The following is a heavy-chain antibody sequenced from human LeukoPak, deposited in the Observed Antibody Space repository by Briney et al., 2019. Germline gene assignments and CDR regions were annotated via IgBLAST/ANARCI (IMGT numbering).Heavy chain of an antibody. D-gene: IGHD6-13*01. CDR3: ARVKWLSAAGTEGNFDY. V-gene: IGHV3-48*04. J-gene: IGHJ4*02. CDR2: ISSSGSTI. Sequence: GGSLRLSCAASGFTFSSYGMHWVRQAPGKGLEWVSYISSSGSTIYYADSVKGRFTISRDNAKNSLYLQMDSLRAEDTAVYYCARVKWLSAAGTEGNFDYWGQGTLVTVSS. CDR1: GFTFSSYG.